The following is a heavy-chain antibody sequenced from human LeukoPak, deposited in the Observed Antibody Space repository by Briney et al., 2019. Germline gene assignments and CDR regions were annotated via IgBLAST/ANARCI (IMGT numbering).Heavy chain of an antibody. CDR1: GGTFSNDA. CDR2: IIPTLGIA. D-gene: IGHD2-21*01. CDR3: ARDSHYSAAPSDY. Sequence: SVKVSCKASGGTFSNDAISWVLQAPGQGLDWMGRIIPTLGIAKYAQKFQGRVTITADSSTSTAYMELRSLRSEDTAVYYCARDSHYSAAPSDYWGQGTLVTVSS. J-gene: IGHJ4*02. V-gene: IGHV1-69*04.